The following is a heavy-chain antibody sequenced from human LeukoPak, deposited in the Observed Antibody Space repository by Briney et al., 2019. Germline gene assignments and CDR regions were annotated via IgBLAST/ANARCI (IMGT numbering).Heavy chain of an antibody. D-gene: IGHD6-19*01. CDR3: AKVGSSGWYPFDY. J-gene: IGHJ4*02. Sequence: GGSLRLSCAASGFTFSSYGMHWVRPAPGKGLEWVAFIRYDGSNKYYADSVKGRFTISRDNSKNTLYLQMNSLRAEDTAVYYCAKVGSSGWYPFDYWGQGTLVTVSS. V-gene: IGHV3-30*02. CDR2: IRYDGSNK. CDR1: GFTFSSYG.